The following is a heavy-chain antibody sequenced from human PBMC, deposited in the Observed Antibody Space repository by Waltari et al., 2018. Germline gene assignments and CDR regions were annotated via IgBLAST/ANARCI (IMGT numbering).Heavy chain of an antibody. D-gene: IGHD4-4*01. CDR2: INHSGST. V-gene: IGHV4-34*01. CDR1: GGSFSGYS. J-gene: IGHJ6*02. Sequence: QVQLQQWGAGLLKPSETLSLTCAVYGGSFSGYSWSWIRQPPGKGLEWIGEINHSGSTNYNPSLKSRVTISVDTSKNQFSLKLSSVTAADTAVYYCARGHSNYVMDGMDVWGQGTTVTVSS. CDR3: ARGHSNYVMDGMDV.